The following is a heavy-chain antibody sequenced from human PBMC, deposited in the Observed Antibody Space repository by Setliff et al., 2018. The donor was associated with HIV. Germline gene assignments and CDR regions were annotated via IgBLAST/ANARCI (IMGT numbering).Heavy chain of an antibody. Sequence: SETLSLTCTVSGGSISSGSYYWSWIRQPAGKGLEWIGRIHTSGNTNYNPSLKSRVTISVDTSKNQFSLKLSSVTAADTAVYYCAREGGLDYYDSSGHYSYWGQGTLVTVS. CDR1: GGSISSGSYY. CDR2: IHTSGNT. V-gene: IGHV4-61*02. J-gene: IGHJ4*02. CDR3: AREGGLDYYDSSGHYSY. D-gene: IGHD3-22*01.